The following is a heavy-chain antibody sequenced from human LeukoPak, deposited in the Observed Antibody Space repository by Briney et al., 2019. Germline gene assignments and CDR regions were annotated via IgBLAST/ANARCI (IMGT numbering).Heavy chain of an antibody. CDR2: ISSSSSYI. J-gene: IGHJ6*03. Sequence: PGGSLRLSCAASGFTFSSYSMNWVRQAPGKGLEWVSSISSSSSYIYYADSVKGRFTISRDNAKNSLYLQMNSLRAEDTAVYYCASLLVGANYYYYYYMDVWGKGTTVTVSS. V-gene: IGHV3-21*01. CDR3: ASLLVGANYYYYYYMDV. D-gene: IGHD1-26*01. CDR1: GFTFSSYS.